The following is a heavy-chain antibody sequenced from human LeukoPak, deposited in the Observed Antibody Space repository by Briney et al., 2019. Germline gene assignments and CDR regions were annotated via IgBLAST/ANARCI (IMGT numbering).Heavy chain of an antibody. D-gene: IGHD3-22*01. J-gene: IGHJ4*02. V-gene: IGHV4-38-2*02. CDR2: IYHSGTT. CDR3: ARDGVFHDSDGYSFDY. Sequence: PSETLSLTCAVSNYSITSGYFWGWIRQPPGKGLEWIASIYHSGTTYYNPSLRNRVTLLVDTSKNQFSLKLTALTAADTAVYYCARDGVFHDSDGYSFDYWGQGTLVTVSS. CDR1: NYSITSGYF.